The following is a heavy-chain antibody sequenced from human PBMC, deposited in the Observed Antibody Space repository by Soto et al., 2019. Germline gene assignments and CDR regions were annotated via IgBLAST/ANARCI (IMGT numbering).Heavy chain of an antibody. Sequence: EVQLVESGGGLVQPGESPRLSCAASGFTFSKSWMNWVRQAPGKGLEWVAAINQDGSERYYVESVQGRFSISRDNARDSLYLQMYTLRVEDTAIYHCVRTIRAADSFWGQGTLVTVSS. CDR1: GFTFSKSW. J-gene: IGHJ4*02. CDR3: VRTIRAADSF. V-gene: IGHV3-7*01. D-gene: IGHD6-13*01. CDR2: INQDGSER.